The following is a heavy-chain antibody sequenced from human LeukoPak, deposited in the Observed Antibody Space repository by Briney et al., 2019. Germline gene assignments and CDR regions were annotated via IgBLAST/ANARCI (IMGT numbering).Heavy chain of an antibody. CDR2: IKSKTDGGTT. Sequence: GGSLRLSCAASGFTFSNAWMSWVRQAPGKGLEWVGRIKSKTDGGTTDYAAPVKGRFTISRDDSKNTLYLQMNSLKTEDTAVYYCTTDANELGIVVVVAATFTVTTYEDIWGQGTMVTVSS. D-gene: IGHD2-15*01. V-gene: IGHV3-15*01. CDR1: GFTFSNAW. CDR3: TTDANELGIVVVVAATFTVTTYEDI. J-gene: IGHJ3*02.